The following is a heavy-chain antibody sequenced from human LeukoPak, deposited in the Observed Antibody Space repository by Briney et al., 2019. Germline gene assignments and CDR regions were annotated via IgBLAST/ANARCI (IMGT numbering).Heavy chain of an antibody. CDR1: GYTFTGYY. D-gene: IGHD3-22*01. CDR2: INPNSGGT. J-gene: IGHJ4*02. V-gene: IGHV1-2*04. Sequence: ASVKVSCKASGYTFTGYYMHWVRQAPGQGLEWMGWINPNSGGTNYAQKFQGWVTMTGDTSISTAYMELSRLRSDDTAVYYCARAVDESSGYYLDYWGQGTLVTVSS. CDR3: ARAVDESSGYYLDY.